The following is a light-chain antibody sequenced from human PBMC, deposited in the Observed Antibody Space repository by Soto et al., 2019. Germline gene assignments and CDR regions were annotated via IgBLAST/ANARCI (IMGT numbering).Light chain of an antibody. CDR2: EVS. Sequence: QSALTQPASVSGSPGQSITISCTGTSSDVGGYNYVSWYQQHPGKAPKLMIYEVSNRPLGVSNRFSGSKSGNTASLTISGLHAQYHSNYYCSSYTTSSTLVVFGTGTKLTVL. CDR3: SSYTTSSTLVV. J-gene: IGLJ1*01. V-gene: IGLV2-14*01. CDR1: SSDVGGYNY.